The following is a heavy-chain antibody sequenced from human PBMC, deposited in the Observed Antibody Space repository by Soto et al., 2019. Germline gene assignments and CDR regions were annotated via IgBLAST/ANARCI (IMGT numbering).Heavy chain of an antibody. V-gene: IGHV4-59*08. CDR2: IYYSGST. D-gene: IGHD2-2*01. J-gene: IGHJ6*03. CDR1: GGSISSYY. Sequence: PSETLSLTCTVSGGSISSYYWSWIRQPPGKGLEWIRYIYYSGSTNYNPSLKSRVTISVDTSKNQFSLKLSSVTAADTAVYYCARHSVVPAANYYYYYMDVWGKGTTVTVSS. CDR3: ARHSVVPAANYYYYYMDV.